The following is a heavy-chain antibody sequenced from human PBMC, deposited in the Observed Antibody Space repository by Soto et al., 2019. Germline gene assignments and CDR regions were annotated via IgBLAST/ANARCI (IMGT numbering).Heavy chain of an antibody. Sequence: GGSLRLSCSASGFTFSSYGMHWVRQAPGKGLEWVAVIWYDGSNKYYADSVKGRFTISRDNSKNTLYLQMNSLRAEDTAVYYCARDYDSSGYYSINTNRLVDYWGQGTLVTVSS. CDR2: IWYDGSNK. J-gene: IGHJ4*02. CDR3: ARDYDSSGYYSINTNRLVDY. CDR1: GFTFSSYG. D-gene: IGHD3-22*01. V-gene: IGHV3-33*01.